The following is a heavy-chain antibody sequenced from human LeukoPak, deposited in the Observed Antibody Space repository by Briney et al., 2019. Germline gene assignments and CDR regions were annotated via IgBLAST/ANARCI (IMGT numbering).Heavy chain of an antibody. CDR1: GYTFTSYG. D-gene: IGHD6-13*01. CDR3: ARDRIAAAGIRRFDY. Sequence: VASVKVSCKASGYTFTSYGISWVRQAPGQGLEWMGGIIPIFGTANYAQKFQGRVTITADESTSTAYMELSSLRSEDTAVNYCARDRIAAAGIRRFDYWGQGTLVTVSS. V-gene: IGHV1-69*13. J-gene: IGHJ4*02. CDR2: IIPIFGTA.